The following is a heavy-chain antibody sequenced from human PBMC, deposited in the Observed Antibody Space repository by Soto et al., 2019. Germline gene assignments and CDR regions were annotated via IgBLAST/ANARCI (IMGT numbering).Heavy chain of an antibody. Sequence: GGSLRLSCAASGFTFSDYYMSWIRQAPGKGLEWVSYISSSSSYTNYADSVKGRFTISRDNAKNSLYLQMNSLRAEDTAVYYCARPLIAARPEFDYWGQGTLVTVSS. D-gene: IGHD6-6*01. J-gene: IGHJ4*02. V-gene: IGHV3-11*06. CDR1: GFTFSDYY. CDR3: ARPLIAARPEFDY. CDR2: ISSSSSYT.